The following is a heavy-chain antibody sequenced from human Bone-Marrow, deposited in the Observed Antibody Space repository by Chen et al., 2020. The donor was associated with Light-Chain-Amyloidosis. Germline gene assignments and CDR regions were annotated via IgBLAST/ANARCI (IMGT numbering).Heavy chain of an antibody. V-gene: IGHV5-51*01. Sequence: EVQLEQSGPEVKKPGESLKISCKGSGYTFPNYWSGWVRQMPGKGLEWMGVIYPEDSDARYSPSFEGQVTISADKSITTAYLQWRSLKASDTAMYYCARRRDGYNFDYWGQGTLVTVSS. CDR1: GYTFPNYW. CDR3: ARRRDGYNFDY. CDR2: IYPEDSDA. D-gene: IGHD5-12*01. J-gene: IGHJ4*02.